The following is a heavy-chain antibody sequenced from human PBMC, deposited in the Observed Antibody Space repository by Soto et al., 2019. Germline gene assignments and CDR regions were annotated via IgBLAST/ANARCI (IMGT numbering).Heavy chain of an antibody. CDR1: GGSISSGAYY. V-gene: IGHV4-31*03. J-gene: IGHJ5*02. CDR3: ATVWLGESFCDP. Sequence: QVQLQESGPGLVKPSQTLSLTCTVSGGSISSGAYYWSWIRQHPGKGLEWIGYIYDSGNTHYNPSLKSRVTISVDTSKNQFSLKLSSVTAADTAVYYCATVWLGESFCDPWGQGTLVTVSS. D-gene: IGHD3-10*01. CDR2: IYDSGNT.